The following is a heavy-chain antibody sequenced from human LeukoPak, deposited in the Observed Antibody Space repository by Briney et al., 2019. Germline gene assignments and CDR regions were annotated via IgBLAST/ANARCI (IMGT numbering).Heavy chain of an antibody. V-gene: IGHV4-34*01. Sequence: PSETLSLTCAVYGGSFSGYYWSWTRQPPGKGLEWIGEINHSGSTNYNPSLKSRVTISVDTSKNQFSLKLSSVTAADTAVYYCARGDTAMSDAFDIWGQGTMVTVSS. D-gene: IGHD5-18*01. CDR2: INHSGST. CDR1: GGSFSGYY. CDR3: ARGDTAMSDAFDI. J-gene: IGHJ3*02.